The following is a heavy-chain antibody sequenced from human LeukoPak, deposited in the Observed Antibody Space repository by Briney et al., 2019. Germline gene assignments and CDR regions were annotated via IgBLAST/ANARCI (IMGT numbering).Heavy chain of an antibody. Sequence: ASVKVSCKASGYTFTSYAMHWVRQAPGQRLEWMGWINAGNGNTKYSQKFQGRVTITRDTSASTAYMELSSLRSEDTAVYYCARGQVSGSGGRLGDYWGQGTLVTVSS. CDR1: GYTFTSYA. V-gene: IGHV1-3*01. D-gene: IGHD3-10*01. J-gene: IGHJ4*02. CDR2: INAGNGNT. CDR3: ARGQVSGSGGRLGDY.